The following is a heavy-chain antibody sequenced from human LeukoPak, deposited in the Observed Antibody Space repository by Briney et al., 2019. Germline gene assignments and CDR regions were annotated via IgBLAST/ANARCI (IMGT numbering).Heavy chain of an antibody. CDR3: VRDLMTTQTWDFDY. Sequence: ASVKVSCKGSGYTFTGYYMHWVRQAPGQGLEWMAWINPNSGATNYAQRFQGRVTVTRDTSISTAYMELSSLESDDTAMYYCVRDLMTTQTWDFDYWGQGTRVAVSS. CDR2: INPNSGAT. V-gene: IGHV1-2*02. J-gene: IGHJ4*02. D-gene: IGHD3-16*01. CDR1: GYTFTGYY.